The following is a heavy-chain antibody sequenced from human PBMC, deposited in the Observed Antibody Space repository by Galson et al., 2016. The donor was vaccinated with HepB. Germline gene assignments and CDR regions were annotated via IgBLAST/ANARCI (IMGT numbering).Heavy chain of an antibody. CDR1: GFTFSSYA. CDR3: ARDQNRHYSSGWGYYYYGLDV. J-gene: IGHJ6*02. Sequence: LRLSCAASGFTFSSYAMHWVRQAPGKGLEWVAVISYDGSNKYYADSVKGRFTISRDNSKNTLYLQMNSLRAEDTAVYYCARDQNRHYSSGWGYYYYGLDVWRQGTTVTVSS. D-gene: IGHD6-19*01. CDR2: ISYDGSNK. V-gene: IGHV3-30*04.